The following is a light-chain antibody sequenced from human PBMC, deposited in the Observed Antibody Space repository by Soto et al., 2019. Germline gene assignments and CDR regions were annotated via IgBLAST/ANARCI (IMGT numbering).Light chain of an antibody. V-gene: IGKV3-15*01. CDR2: GAS. CDR3: QQRSNWQGAT. J-gene: IGKJ4*01. CDR1: QSVSSS. Sequence: EIMMTQSPATLSVSPGERATLSCRATQSVSSSLAWYQQKPGQAPRLLIYGASTRATGIPARFSGSGSGTDFTLTISRLEPEDFTVYYCQQRSNWQGATFGGGTKVDIK.